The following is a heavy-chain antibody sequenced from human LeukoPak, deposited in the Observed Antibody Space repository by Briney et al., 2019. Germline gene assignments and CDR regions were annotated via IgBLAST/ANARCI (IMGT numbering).Heavy chain of an antibody. CDR3: ARGLAGPPIYCSSTSCYKDYYGMDV. Sequence: ASVKVSCKASGYTFTSYGISWVRQAPGQGLEWMGWISAYNGNTNYAQKLQGRVTMTTDTSTSTAYMELRSLRSDDTAVYYCARGLAGPPIYCSSTSCYKDYYGMDVWGQGTTVTVSS. CDR2: ISAYNGNT. V-gene: IGHV1-18*01. D-gene: IGHD2-2*02. J-gene: IGHJ6*02. CDR1: GYTFTSYG.